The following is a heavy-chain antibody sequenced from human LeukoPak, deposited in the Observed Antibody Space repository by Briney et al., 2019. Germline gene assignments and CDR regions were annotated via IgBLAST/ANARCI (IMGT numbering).Heavy chain of an antibody. CDR3: ARGVFSRSWSTQFLYYFDY. V-gene: IGHV3-7*01. CDR1: TFLFSSYW. D-gene: IGHD6-13*01. Sequence: GGSLTLSCAASTFLFSSYWMSWVRQAPGKGLEWVANINQDGSEKFYVDSVEGRFTISRDKAKNSLYLQMNSLRAEDTAVYYCARGVFSRSWSTQFLYYFDYWGQGTLVTVSS. J-gene: IGHJ4*02. CDR2: INQDGSEK.